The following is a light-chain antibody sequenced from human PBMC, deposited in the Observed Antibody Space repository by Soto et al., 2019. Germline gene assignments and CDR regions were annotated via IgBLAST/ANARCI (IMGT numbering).Light chain of an antibody. V-gene: IGKV1-9*01. CDR3: KQLNDYPFA. CDR1: QDIKNY. Sequence: DIQLTQSPSFLSASVGCRVNITFRSSQDIKNYLAWYQQKPGKAPNLLIYAAFTLQSGVPSRLSGSGSGTEFTLTISSLQTEDFATYYCKQLNDYPFAFGTGTKVDIK. J-gene: IGKJ3*01. CDR2: AAF.